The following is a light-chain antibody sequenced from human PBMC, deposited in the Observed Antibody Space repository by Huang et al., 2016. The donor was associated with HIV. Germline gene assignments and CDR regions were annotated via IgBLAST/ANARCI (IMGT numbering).Light chain of an antibody. J-gene: IGKJ3*01. CDR2: GAS. V-gene: IGKV3-20*01. Sequence: EIVLTQSPGTLSLSPGESATLSCRASQSVTIKYLPWYQQKPGQSPRLLIYGASSRATGIPDRFSVSGSGTDFTLTISRLEPEDFAVYYCQQYDESPFNFGPGTKVDIK. CDR1: QSVTIKY. CDR3: QQYDESPFN.